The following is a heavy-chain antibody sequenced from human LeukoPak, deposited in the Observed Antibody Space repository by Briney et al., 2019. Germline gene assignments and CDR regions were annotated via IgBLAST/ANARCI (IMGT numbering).Heavy chain of an antibody. D-gene: IGHD2-21*01. CDR3: ARVVGDTGYYFDY. J-gene: IGHJ4*02. Sequence: PGGSLRLSCAASGVTFSDCYMTWIRQAPGRGLEWVSYISVGSTSTKHADSVKGRFTISRDNAKNSLYLQMNSLRAEDTAVYYCARVVGDTGYYFDYWGQGTLVTVSS. V-gene: IGHV3-11*05. CDR2: ISVGSTST. CDR1: GVTFSDCY.